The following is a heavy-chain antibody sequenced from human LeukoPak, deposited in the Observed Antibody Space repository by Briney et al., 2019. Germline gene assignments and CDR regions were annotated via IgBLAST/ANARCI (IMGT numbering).Heavy chain of an antibody. J-gene: IGHJ4*02. Sequence: GRSLRLSCTVSGLPFSDYALRWVRQVPGKGLEGVGFIRISAYGASTEYSAPVKDRFTISRDDSKSLAYLQMNTLKTEDTAVYYCATHRLESHDIQFDYWGQGALVIVSS. D-gene: IGHD1-1*01. CDR1: GLPFSDYA. CDR2: IRISAYGAST. CDR3: ATHRLESHDIQFDY. V-gene: IGHV3-49*04.